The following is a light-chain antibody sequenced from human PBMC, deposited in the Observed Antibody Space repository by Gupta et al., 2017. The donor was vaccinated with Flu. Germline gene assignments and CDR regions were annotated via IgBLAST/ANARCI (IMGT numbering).Light chain of an antibody. Sequence: PSSLSSSVGDTVTITCQAKQDINNFLDWYRQKPGKAPKILIFDASKVERGVPSRFSGGGTGTIFNFTISSLQPEDVATYYCQQEDNAPVTFGRGTKVDI. J-gene: IGKJ4*01. V-gene: IGKV1-33*01. CDR3: QQEDNAPVT. CDR1: QDINNF. CDR2: DAS.